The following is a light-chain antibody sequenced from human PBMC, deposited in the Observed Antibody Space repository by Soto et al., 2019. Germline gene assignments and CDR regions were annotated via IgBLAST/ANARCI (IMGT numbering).Light chain of an antibody. J-gene: IGKJ2*01. CDR1: QSVSSNY. V-gene: IGKV3-20*01. CDR2: AAS. CDR3: QLYGSSPPRYT. Sequence: EIVLTQSPGTLYLSPGERATLSCRASQSVSSNYLAWYQQKRGQAPRLLIYAASVRATGIPDRFSGSGSGTDFTLTISRLEPEDFAVYFCQLYGSSPPRYTFAQGTKLEIK.